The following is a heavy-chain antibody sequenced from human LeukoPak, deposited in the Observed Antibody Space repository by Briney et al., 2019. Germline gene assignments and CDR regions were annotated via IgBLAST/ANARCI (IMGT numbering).Heavy chain of an antibody. V-gene: IGHV1-2*02. CDR3: AREGVPAAIRFSWFDP. CDR1: GYTFTVYY. Sequence: ASVKVSCKASGYTFTVYYMHWVRQAPGQGLEWMGWINPNSGGTNYAQKFQGRVTMARDTSISTAYMELSRLRSDDTAVYYCAREGVPAAIRFSWFDPWGQGTLVTVSS. D-gene: IGHD2-2*01. J-gene: IGHJ5*02. CDR2: INPNSGGT.